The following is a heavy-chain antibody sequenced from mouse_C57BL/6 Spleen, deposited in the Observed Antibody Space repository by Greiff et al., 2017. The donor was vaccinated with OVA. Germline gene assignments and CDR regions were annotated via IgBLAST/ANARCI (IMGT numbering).Heavy chain of an antibody. CDR3: ARPPYYGSSGYWYFDV. V-gene: IGHV1-9*01. D-gene: IGHD1-1*01. CDR2: ILPGSGST. CDR1: GYTFTGYW. J-gene: IGHJ1*03. Sequence: QVQLQQSGAELMKPGASVKLSCKATGYTFTGYWIHWVKQRPGHGLEWIGEILPGSGSTNSNEKFKGKATFTAATSSITAYMQLSSLTTEDSANYYWARPPYYGSSGYWYFDVWGTGTTVTVSS.